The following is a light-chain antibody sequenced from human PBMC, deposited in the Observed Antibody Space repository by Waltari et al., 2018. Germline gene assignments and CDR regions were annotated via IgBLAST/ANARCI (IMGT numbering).Light chain of an antibody. V-gene: IGKV3-11*01. Sequence: EIVLTQSPATLSLSPGERATLSCRASQSVDTYLAWYQHKPGQVPRLLFYDASNRATGIPARFSGSGSGADFTLIISSLEPEDFAVYYCHQRSNWPLTFGGGTKVESK. J-gene: IGKJ4*01. CDR1: QSVDTY. CDR2: DAS. CDR3: HQRSNWPLT.